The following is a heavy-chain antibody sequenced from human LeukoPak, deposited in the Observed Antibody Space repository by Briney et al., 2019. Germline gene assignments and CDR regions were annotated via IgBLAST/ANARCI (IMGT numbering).Heavy chain of an antibody. J-gene: IGHJ5*02. V-gene: IGHV4-39*01. Sequence: SETLSLTCTVSGVSICSSAYYCGWIRQPPGKGLEWIGSVYYSGSAYYNPSLKSRVTISVDTSKKQFSLELSSVTAADTAVYYCARQDRTDWFDPWGQGTLVTVSS. CDR2: VYYSGSA. CDR1: GVSICSSAYY. CDR3: ARQDRTDWFDP.